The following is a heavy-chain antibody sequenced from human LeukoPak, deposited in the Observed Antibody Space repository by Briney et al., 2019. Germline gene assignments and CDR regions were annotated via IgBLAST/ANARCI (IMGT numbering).Heavy chain of an antibody. CDR1: GGSISSYY. J-gene: IGHJ3*02. Sequence: SETLSLTCTVSGGSISSYYWSWIRQPAGKGLEWIGRIYTSGSTNYNPSLKSQVTMSVDTSKNQFSLKLSSVTAADTAVYYCARSGNYYDSSGLDIWGQGTMVTVSS. D-gene: IGHD3-22*01. CDR2: IYTSGST. CDR3: ARSGNYYDSSGLDI. V-gene: IGHV4-4*07.